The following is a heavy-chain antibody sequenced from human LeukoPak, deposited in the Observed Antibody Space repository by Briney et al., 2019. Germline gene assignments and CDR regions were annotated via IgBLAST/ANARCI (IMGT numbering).Heavy chain of an antibody. V-gene: IGHV3-30*18. CDR3: AKDLSTGKGSYYYGMDV. Sequence: GGSLRLSCAASGFTFSTYGMHWLRQAPGKGLEWVAVISYDGSNKYYADSVEARFTISRENSMNTLYLKMNSLRAEDTAVYYYAKDLSTGKGSYYYGMDVWGQGTTVTVSS. CDR1: GFTFSTYG. D-gene: IGHD1-1*01. CDR2: ISYDGSNK. J-gene: IGHJ6*02.